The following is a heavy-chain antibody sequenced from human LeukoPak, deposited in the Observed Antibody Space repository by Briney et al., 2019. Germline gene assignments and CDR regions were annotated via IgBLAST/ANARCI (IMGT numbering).Heavy chain of an antibody. CDR1: GFTFSDYS. V-gene: IGHV3-48*02. D-gene: IGHD4-17*01. CDR2: ISRGRPNI. CDR3: ARDSRYGFDY. J-gene: IGHJ4*02. Sequence: GGSLRLSCVASGFTFSDYSMNWVRQAPGKGLEWVSYISRGRPNIHYAQSVKGRFSISADSARNTLNLQMNSLRDDDTAVYYCARDSRYGFDYWGQGILVTVSS.